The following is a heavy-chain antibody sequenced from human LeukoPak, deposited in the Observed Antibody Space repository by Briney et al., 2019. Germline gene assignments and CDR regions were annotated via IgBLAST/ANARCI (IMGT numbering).Heavy chain of an antibody. CDR1: GVSISSGGYY. Sequence: SQTLSLTCTVSGVSISSGGYYWSWIRQHPGKGLEWIGYIFYSGSTYYNPSLKSRVTISVDTSKNQFSLRLSSVTAEDTAVYYCARAGGVWLEFDYWGQGTLVTVSS. CDR3: ARAGGVWLEFDY. J-gene: IGHJ4*02. D-gene: IGHD2-8*02. V-gene: IGHV4-31*03. CDR2: IFYSGST.